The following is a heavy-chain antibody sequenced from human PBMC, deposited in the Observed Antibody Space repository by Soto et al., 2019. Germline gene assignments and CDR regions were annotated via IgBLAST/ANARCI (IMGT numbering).Heavy chain of an antibody. CDR2: IYPGDSDT. J-gene: IGHJ3*02. Sequence: HGESLKISCKGSGYSFTSYWIGWVRQMPGKGLEWMGIIYPGDSDTRYSPSFQGQVTISADKSISTAYLQWSSLKASDTAMYYCARGYYYDSSGYLPDAFDIWGQGTMVTVSS. CDR3: ARGYYYDSSGYLPDAFDI. V-gene: IGHV5-51*01. D-gene: IGHD3-22*01. CDR1: GYSFTSYW.